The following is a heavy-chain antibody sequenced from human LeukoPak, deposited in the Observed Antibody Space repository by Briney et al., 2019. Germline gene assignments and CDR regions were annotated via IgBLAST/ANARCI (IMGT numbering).Heavy chain of an antibody. V-gene: IGHV4-61*02. J-gene: IGHJ3*02. D-gene: IGHD1-26*01. CDR2: ISTSGST. CDR3: ARPLGDAFDI. CDR1: GGSISSDSYY. Sequence: SETLSLTCTVSGGSISSDSYYWSWIRQPAGKGLEWIGRISTSGSTKYNPSLKSRATISVDTSKDQFSLKLNSVTAADTAVYYCARPLGDAFDIWGQGTMVTVSS.